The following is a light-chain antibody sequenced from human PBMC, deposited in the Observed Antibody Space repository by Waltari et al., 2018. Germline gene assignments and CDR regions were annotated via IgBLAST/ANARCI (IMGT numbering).Light chain of an antibody. Sequence: DFQITQSPSSLSASVGDRVTITCRASQGISNSLAWYQQKPGKAPKLLLYAASRLENGVPSRFSGSGSGTDYTLTISSLQPEDFATYYCQQYYSIALNFGGGTKVEIK. J-gene: IGKJ4*01. CDR3: QQYYSIALN. V-gene: IGKV1-NL1*01. CDR2: AAS. CDR1: QGISNS.